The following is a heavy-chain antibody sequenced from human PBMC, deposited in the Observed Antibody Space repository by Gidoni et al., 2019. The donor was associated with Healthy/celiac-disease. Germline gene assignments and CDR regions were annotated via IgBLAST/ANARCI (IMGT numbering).Heavy chain of an antibody. CDR2: ISGSGGST. V-gene: IGHV3-23*01. CDR3: AKGDDLSMVRGNNWFDP. D-gene: IGHD3-10*01. J-gene: IGHJ5*02. CDR1: YA. Sequence: YAMSWVRQAPGKGLEWVSAISGSGGSTYYAASVKGRFTISRDNSKNTLYLQMNSLRAEDTAVYYCAKGDDLSMVRGNNWFDPWGQGTLVTVSS.